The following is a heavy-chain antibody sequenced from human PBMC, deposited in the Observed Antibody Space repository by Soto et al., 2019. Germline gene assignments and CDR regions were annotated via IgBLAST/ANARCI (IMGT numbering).Heavy chain of an antibody. D-gene: IGHD6-19*01. CDR3: AKDGSSGWVHYFEY. Sequence: GWSLRLSCAASGFTFSSYAMSLVRQAPGKGLEWVSAISGSGGSTYYADSVKGRFTISRDNSKNTLYLQMNSLRAEDTAVYYCAKDGSSGWVHYFEYWGKGTLVTVSS. V-gene: IGHV3-23*01. CDR2: ISGSGGST. CDR1: GFTFSSYA. J-gene: IGHJ4*02.